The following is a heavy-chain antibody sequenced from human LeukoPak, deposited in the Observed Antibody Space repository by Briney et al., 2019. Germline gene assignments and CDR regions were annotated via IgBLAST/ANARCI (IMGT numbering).Heavy chain of an antibody. J-gene: IGHJ4*02. CDR1: GGSISSGGYY. CDR2: IYYSGST. Sequence: PSETLSHTCTVSGGSISSGGYYWSWIRQHPGKGLEWIGYIYYSGSTYYNPSLKSRVTISVDTSKNQFSLKLSSVTAADTAVYYCARGTYYYDSSGYYFDYWGQGTLVTVSS. D-gene: IGHD3-22*01. V-gene: IGHV4-31*03. CDR3: ARGTYYYDSSGYYFDY.